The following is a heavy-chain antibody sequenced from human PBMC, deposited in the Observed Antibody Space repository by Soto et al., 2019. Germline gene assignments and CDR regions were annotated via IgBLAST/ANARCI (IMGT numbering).Heavy chain of an antibody. D-gene: IGHD3-9*01. Sequence: QVRLVEFGGGVVQPGNSLRLSCAASGFTFSTYGMHWVRQAPGKGLEWVAHIWHDGSNTYCIDSVKGRFTISRDNSKNTLYLQMNSLRAEDTAVYYCATEIDWLHAFDFWGQGTMVTVSS. CDR3: ATEIDWLHAFDF. J-gene: IGHJ3*01. V-gene: IGHV3-33*01. CDR2: IWHDGSNT. CDR1: GFTFSTYG.